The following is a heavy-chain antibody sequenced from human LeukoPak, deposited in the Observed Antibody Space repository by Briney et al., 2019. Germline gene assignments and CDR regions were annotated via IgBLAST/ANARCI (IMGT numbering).Heavy chain of an antibody. CDR1: GGSISSSSYY. CDR2: IYYSGST. CDR3: ARLFLLTFWGYEPRGTFDY. J-gene: IGHJ4*02. D-gene: IGHD5-12*01. Sequence: PSETLSLTCTVSGGSISSSSYYWGWIRQPPGKGLEWIGSIYYSGSTYYNPSLKSRVTISVDTSKNQSSLKLSSVTAADTAVYYCARLFLLTFWGYEPRGTFDYWGQGTLVTVSS. V-gene: IGHV4-39*01.